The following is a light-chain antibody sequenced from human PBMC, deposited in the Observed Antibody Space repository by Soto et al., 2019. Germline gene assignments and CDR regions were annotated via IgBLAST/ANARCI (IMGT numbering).Light chain of an antibody. CDR1: QTVRNN. CDR3: QQYNNWPPIT. Sequence: EFVLTQSPGTLSLSPGERATLSCRASQTVRNNYLAWYQQKPGQAPRLLIYDASTRATDIPVRFSGSGSGTEFTLSITSLQSEDFAVYYCQQYNNWPPITFGQGTRLEIK. J-gene: IGKJ5*01. V-gene: IGKV3-15*01. CDR2: DAS.